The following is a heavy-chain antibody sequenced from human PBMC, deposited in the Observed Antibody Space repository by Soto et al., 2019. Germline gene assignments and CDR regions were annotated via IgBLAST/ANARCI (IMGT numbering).Heavy chain of an antibody. J-gene: IGHJ6*02. CDR1: GGSFSGYY. Sequence: QVQLQQWGAGLLKPSETLSLTCAVYGGSFSGYYWSWIRQPPGKGLEWIGEINHSGSTNYNPSLKSRVTISVDTSKNQFSLKLSSVTAADTAVYYCASSSWQTYYSYGMDVWGQGTTVTVSS. CDR3: ASSSWQTYYSYGMDV. CDR2: INHSGST. V-gene: IGHV4-34*01. D-gene: IGHD6-13*01.